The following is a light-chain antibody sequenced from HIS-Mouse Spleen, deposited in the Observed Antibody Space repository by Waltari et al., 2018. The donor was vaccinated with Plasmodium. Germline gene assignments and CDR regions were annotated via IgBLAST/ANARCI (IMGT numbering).Light chain of an antibody. CDR1: QSVSSN. J-gene: IGKJ3*01. CDR3: QQYNNWSFT. Sequence: EIVMTHSPATLSVSPGDTATLSCRARQSVSSNLAWYQQKPGQAPRLLIYGASTRATGIPARFSGSGSGTEFTLTISSLQSEDFAVYYGQQYNNWSFTFGPGTKVDIK. CDR2: GAS. V-gene: IGKV3-15*01.